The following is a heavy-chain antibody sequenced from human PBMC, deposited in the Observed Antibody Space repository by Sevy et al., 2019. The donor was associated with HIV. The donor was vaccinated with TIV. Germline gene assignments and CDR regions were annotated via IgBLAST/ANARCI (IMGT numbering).Heavy chain of an antibody. D-gene: IGHD1-7*01. V-gene: IGHV4-38-2*01. J-gene: IGHJ4*02. CDR3: ASSLGKYNWNFFAY. Sequence: SETLSLTCGVSGYSISSGYYWGWIRQPPGMGLEWIAKIYETGSTFYNPSLKGRATISMDTSKNQFSLNLTSVTAADTALYYCASSLGKYNWNFFAYWGQGTLVTVSS. CDR2: IYETGST. CDR1: GYSISSGYY.